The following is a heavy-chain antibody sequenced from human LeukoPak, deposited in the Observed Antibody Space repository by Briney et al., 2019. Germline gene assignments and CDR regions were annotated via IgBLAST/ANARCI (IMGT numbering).Heavy chain of an antibody. CDR1: GDSFSSYW. D-gene: IGHD2-8*01. Sequence: GESLKISCKGSGDSFSSYWIGWVRPMPGKGLEWRGIIYPGDSDTRYNPSFQGQVTISVDKSISPAYLQWSSLKASDTAIYYCARHVVNGIFRWFDPWGQGTLVTVSS. CDR3: ARHVVNGIFRWFDP. J-gene: IGHJ5*02. V-gene: IGHV5-51*01. CDR2: IYPGDSDT.